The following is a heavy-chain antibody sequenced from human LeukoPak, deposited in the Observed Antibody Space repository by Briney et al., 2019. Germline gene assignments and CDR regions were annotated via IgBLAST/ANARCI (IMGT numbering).Heavy chain of an antibody. V-gene: IGHV3-21*01. CDR2: ISSSSSSYI. J-gene: IGHJ4*02. CDR3: ASQYGDSTYYFDY. D-gene: IGHD4-17*01. CDR1: GFTFSSYS. Sequence: GGSLRLSCAASGFTFSSYSMNWVRQAPGKGLEWVSSISSSSSSYIYYADSVKGRFTISRDNAKNSLYLQMNSLRAEDTAVYYCASQYGDSTYYFDYWGQGTLVTVSS.